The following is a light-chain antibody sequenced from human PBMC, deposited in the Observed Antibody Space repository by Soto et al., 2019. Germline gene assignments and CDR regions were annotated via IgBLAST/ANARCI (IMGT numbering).Light chain of an antibody. J-gene: IGKJ1*01. CDR1: QSVSTNY. V-gene: IGKV3-20*01. CDR3: QQYGSSPWT. CDR2: GAS. Sequence: EIVLTQSPGTLSLSPGERATLSCRASQSVSTNYLAWYQQQPGQAPRLLIYGASSRATGTPDRFSGSGSGTDFTLTISRLEPEDFAVYYCQQYGSSPWTVGQGTKVAIK.